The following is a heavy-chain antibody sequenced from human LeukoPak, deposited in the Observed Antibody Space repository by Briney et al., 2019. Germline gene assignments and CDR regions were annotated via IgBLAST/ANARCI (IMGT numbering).Heavy chain of an antibody. CDR3: ASGGRPDAFDI. CDR2: IYYSGST. Sequence: PSETLSLTCTASGGSISSYYWSWIRQPPGKGLEWIGYIYYSGSTNYNPSLKSRVTISVDTSKNQFSLKLSSATAADTAVYYCASGGRPDAFDIWGQGTMVTVSS. D-gene: IGHD3-16*01. J-gene: IGHJ3*02. V-gene: IGHV4-59*01. CDR1: GGSISSYY.